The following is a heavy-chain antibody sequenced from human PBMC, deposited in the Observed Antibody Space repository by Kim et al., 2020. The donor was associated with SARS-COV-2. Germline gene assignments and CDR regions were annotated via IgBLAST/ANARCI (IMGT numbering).Heavy chain of an antibody. CDR2: INHSGST. CDR1: GGSFSGYY. CDR3: ARGRGAMVRGAPPDFDY. D-gene: IGHD3-10*01. V-gene: IGHV4-34*01. Sequence: SETLSLTCAVYGGSFSGYYWSWIREPPGKGLEWIGEINHSGSTNYNPSLKSRVTISVDTSKNQFSLKLSSVTAADTAVYYCARGRGAMVRGAPPDFDYWGQGTLVTVSS. J-gene: IGHJ4*02.